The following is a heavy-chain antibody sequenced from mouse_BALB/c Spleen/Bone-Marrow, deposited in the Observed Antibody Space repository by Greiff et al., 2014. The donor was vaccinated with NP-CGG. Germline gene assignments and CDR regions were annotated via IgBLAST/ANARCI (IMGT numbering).Heavy chain of an antibody. Sequence: VKLQESGAELVRPEASVKLSCKASGYTFTSYWMNWVKQRPGQGLEWIGIIDPSDSETHYNQMFKDKATLTVDKSSNTAYIQLSSLTSEDSAVYYCARNWAFDYWGQGTTLTVSS. CDR1: GYTFTSYW. CDR3: ARNWAFDY. J-gene: IGHJ2*01. V-gene: IGHV1-61*01. CDR2: IDPSDSET. D-gene: IGHD4-1*01.